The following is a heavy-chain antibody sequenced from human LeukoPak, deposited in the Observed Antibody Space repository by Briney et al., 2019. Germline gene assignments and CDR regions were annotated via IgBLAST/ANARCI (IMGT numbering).Heavy chain of an antibody. CDR1: GGTFSSNA. D-gene: IGHD3-10*01. J-gene: IGHJ4*02. V-gene: IGHV1-69*13. CDR2: IIPIFGTP. Sequence: ASVKVSCKAAGGTFSSNAISWLRQAPGQELEWMGGIIPIFGTPNYAHNFQDRVTITADESTSTAYMELSALRSEDTAVYYCANRGGGGIGMGLLGSYDFWGQGTLVTVSS. CDR3: ANRGGGGIGMGLLGSYDF.